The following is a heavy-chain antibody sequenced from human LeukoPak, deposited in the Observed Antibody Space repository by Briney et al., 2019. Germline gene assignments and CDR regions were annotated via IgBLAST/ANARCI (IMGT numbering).Heavy chain of an antibody. Sequence: GESLKISCKGSGYCFTSYWIGCVRQLPGKGLEWMGIIYPGDSDTRYSPSFQGLVTISADKSISPAYLQWSSLKASDTAMYYCARLPGIVVVAFDYWGHGTLVTVSS. CDR1: GYCFTSYW. CDR3: ARLPGIVVVAFDY. V-gene: IGHV5-51*01. CDR2: IYPGDSDT. J-gene: IGHJ4*01. D-gene: IGHD3-22*01.